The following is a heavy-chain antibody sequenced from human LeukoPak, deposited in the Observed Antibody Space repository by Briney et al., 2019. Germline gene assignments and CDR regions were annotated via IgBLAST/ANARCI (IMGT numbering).Heavy chain of an antibody. J-gene: IGHJ6*03. Sequence: PSETLSLTCAVSGYSISSGYYWGWIRQPPGKGLEWIGSIYHSGSTYYNPSLKSRVTISVDTSKNQFSLKLSSVTAADTAVYYCARGQLLLYYYYYMDVWGKGTTVTVSS. CDR2: IYHSGST. D-gene: IGHD2-15*01. V-gene: IGHV4-38-2*01. CDR1: GYSISSGYY. CDR3: ARGQLLLYYYYYMDV.